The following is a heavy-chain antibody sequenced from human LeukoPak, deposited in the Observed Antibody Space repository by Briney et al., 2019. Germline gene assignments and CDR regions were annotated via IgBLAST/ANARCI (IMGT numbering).Heavy chain of an antibody. CDR3: ARDPTYYLRYGYFDS. CDR1: GYTFTSYG. V-gene: IGHV1-18*01. Sequence: ASVKVSCKASGYTFTSYGISWVRQAPGQGLEWMGWISAYNGNTNYAQKLQGRVTMTTDTSTSTAYMELRSLRAEDTAVYYCARDPTYYLRYGYFDSWGQGTLVTVSS. CDR2: ISAYNGNT. J-gene: IGHJ4*02. D-gene: IGHD1-26*01.